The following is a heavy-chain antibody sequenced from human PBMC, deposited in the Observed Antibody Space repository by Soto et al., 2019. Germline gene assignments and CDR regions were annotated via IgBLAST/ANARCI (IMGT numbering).Heavy chain of an antibody. CDR3: ATTGEIRYYMDV. Sequence: ASVKVSCKASGYTFTSYDINWVRQATGQGLEWMGWMNPNSGNTGYAQKFQGRVTMTRNTSISTAYMELSSLRSEDTAVYYCATTGEIRYYMDVWGKGTTVTVSS. J-gene: IGHJ6*03. D-gene: IGHD7-27*01. CDR1: GYTFTSYD. CDR2: MNPNSGNT. V-gene: IGHV1-8*01.